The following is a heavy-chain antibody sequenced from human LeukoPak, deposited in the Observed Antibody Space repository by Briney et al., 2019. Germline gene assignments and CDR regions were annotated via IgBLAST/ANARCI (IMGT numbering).Heavy chain of an antibody. CDR3: ARDRFDAEYSAYDGSNSYFVF. V-gene: IGHV1-18*01. D-gene: IGHD5-12*01. CDR2: SSAYKGNI. Sequence: ASVTVSCKASGYTFNNYGLSWLRQAPGQGLEWMAWSSAYKGNINYAQKFQGRVTMTLDTSTSTAYMELRSLRYDDTAVYYCARDRFDAEYSAYDGSNSYFVFWVQGTLVTVSS. J-gene: IGHJ4*02. CDR1: GYTFNNYG.